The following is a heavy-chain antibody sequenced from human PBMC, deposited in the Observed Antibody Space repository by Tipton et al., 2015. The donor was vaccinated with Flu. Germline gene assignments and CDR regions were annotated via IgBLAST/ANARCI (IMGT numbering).Heavy chain of an antibody. CDR1: GGSISSYY. J-gene: IGHJ4*02. Sequence: TLSLTCSVSGGSISSYYWSWIRQPPGKGLEWIGYIYYSGSTNYNPSLKSRVTISVDTSKNQFSLKLSSVTAADTAVYYCARGPTVGAVRGYFDYWGQGTLVTVSS. V-gene: IGHV4-59*01. D-gene: IGHD1-26*01. CDR2: IYYSGST. CDR3: ARGPTVGAVRGYFDY.